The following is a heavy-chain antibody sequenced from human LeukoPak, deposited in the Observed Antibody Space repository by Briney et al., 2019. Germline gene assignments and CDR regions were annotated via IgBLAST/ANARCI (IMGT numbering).Heavy chain of an antibody. V-gene: IGHV4-59*01. CDR2: IFYSGST. Sequence: PSETLSLTCTVSGGSISSYYWSWIRQPPGKGLEWIGYIFYSGSTNYNPSLKSRVTLSIDTSKDQFSLKLNSVTAADTAVYYCASLPVCSSSWHLDHWGQGTLVIVSS. J-gene: IGHJ4*02. D-gene: IGHD6-13*01. CDR1: GGSISSYY. CDR3: ASLPVCSSSWHLDH.